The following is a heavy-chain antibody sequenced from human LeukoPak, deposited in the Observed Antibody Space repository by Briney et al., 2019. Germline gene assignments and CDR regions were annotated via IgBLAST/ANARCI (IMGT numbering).Heavy chain of an antibody. D-gene: IGHD6-6*01. V-gene: IGHV1-18*01. CDR2: ISGYTGNT. CDR3: VRDLNSAARSFFDY. Sequence: ASVKVSCKASGYTFISFGFSWVRQAPGQGPEWMGWISGYTGNTNYAQRFQGRVTMTTDTSTSTAYMELRTLRSADTAVYYCVRDLNSAARSFFDYWGPGTLVTVSS. J-gene: IGHJ4*02. CDR1: GYTFISFG.